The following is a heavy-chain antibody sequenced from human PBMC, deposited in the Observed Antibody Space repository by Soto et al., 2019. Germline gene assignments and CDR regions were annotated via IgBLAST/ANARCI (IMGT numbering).Heavy chain of an antibody. J-gene: IGHJ3*01. CDR1: GYPFGDYA. D-gene: IGHD2-2*02. CDR2: IGPTEAHAP. CDR3: AKDAIPYNGRDDAFDL. V-gene: IGHV3-23*01. Sequence: GGSLRLSCVASGYPFGDYAMRWVRQAPGRGLEWVSAIGPTEAHAPAYAASVKGRFTISRDNSRNILYLQMTNLRAEDTGVYYCAKDAIPYNGRDDAFDLWGQGTMVTVSS.